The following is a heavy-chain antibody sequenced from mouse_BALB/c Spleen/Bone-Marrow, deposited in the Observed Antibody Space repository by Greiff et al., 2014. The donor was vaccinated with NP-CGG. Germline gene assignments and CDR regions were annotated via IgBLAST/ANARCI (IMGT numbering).Heavy chain of an antibody. D-gene: IGHD2-14*01. Sequence: VQLQQSGAELVKPGASVKLSCTASGFNIKDTYMHWVKQRPEQGLEWIVGIDPANGNTKYDPKFQGKATITADTSSNTAYLQLSSLTSEGTAVYYCAYYRYDEGGFAFWGQGTLVTVSA. CDR3: AYYRYDEGGFAF. J-gene: IGHJ3*01. CDR1: GFNIKDTY. V-gene: IGHV14-3*02. CDR2: IDPANGNT.